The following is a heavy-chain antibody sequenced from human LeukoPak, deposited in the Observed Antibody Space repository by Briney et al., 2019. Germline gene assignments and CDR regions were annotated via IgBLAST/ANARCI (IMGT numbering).Heavy chain of an antibody. CDR2: INHSGST. D-gene: IGHD1-1*01. J-gene: IGHJ6*03. CDR3: ARVSWSPGTSYYYMDV. CDR1: GGSFSGYY. Sequence: SETLSLTCAVYGGSFSGYYWSWIRQPPGKGLEWIGEINHSGSTNYNPSLKSRVTISVDTSKNQFSLKLSSVTAADTAVYYCARVSWSPGTSYYYMDVWGKGTTVTVSS. V-gene: IGHV4-34*01.